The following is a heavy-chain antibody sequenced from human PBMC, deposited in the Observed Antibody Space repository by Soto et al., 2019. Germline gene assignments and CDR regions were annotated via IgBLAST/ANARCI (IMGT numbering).Heavy chain of an antibody. D-gene: IGHD2-21*01. V-gene: IGHV3-66*01. CDR3: THLLSLAHPYSYL. J-gene: IGHJ4*02. CDR1: GFTVSSNY. Sequence: GGSLRLSCAASGFTVSSNYMSWVRQAPGKGLEWVSIIYSGSSTYYTDSVKGRFTISRDNSKNPLYLQMNSLRAEDMAVYYCTHLLSLAHPYSYLWGQGTQVTVSS. CDR2: IYSGSST.